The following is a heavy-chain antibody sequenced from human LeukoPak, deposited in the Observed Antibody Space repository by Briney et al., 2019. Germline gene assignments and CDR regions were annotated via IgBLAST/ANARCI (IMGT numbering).Heavy chain of an antibody. CDR3: ARDPVVTAIDFDS. J-gene: IGHJ4*02. D-gene: IGHD2-21*02. Sequence: SETLSLTCAVYGGSFSGYYWSWIRQPPGKGLEWIGEINHSGSTNYNPSLKSRVTISVDTSKNQFSLKLSSVTAADTAVYYCARDPVVTAIDFDSWGQGTLDTVSS. V-gene: IGHV4-34*01. CDR2: INHSGST. CDR1: GGSFSGYY.